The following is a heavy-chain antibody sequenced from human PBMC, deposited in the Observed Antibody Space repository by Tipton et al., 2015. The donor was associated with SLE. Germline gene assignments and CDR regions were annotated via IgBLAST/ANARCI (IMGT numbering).Heavy chain of an antibody. CDR3: AGSIAAGGAFDI. CDR1: GFTFDDYA. Sequence: SLRLSCAASGFTFDDYAMSWVRQAPGKGLEWVSGINWNGGSTGYADSVKGRFTISRDNAKNSLYLQMNSLRAEDTALYYCAGSIAAGGAFDIWGQGTMVTVSS. J-gene: IGHJ3*02. D-gene: IGHD6-13*01. CDR2: INWNGGST. V-gene: IGHV3-20*04.